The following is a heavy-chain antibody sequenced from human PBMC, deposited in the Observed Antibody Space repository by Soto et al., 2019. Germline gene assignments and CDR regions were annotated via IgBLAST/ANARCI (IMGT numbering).Heavy chain of an antibody. Sequence: PGGSLRLSCAASGFTFSDSWMDWVRQAPGKGPEWVANIKQDGSEKNYVDSVKGRFTISRDNAKNSLYLQMNSLRAEDTAVYYCASIGRNGWGQGTKXTVSS. D-gene: IGHD2-15*01. CDR1: GFTFSDSW. CDR2: IKQDGSEK. V-gene: IGHV3-7*01. CDR3: ASIGRNG. J-gene: IGHJ6*02.